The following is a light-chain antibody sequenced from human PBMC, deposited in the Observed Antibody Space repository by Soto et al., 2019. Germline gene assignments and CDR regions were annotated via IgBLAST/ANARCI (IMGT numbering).Light chain of an antibody. CDR1: SSDVGGYNY. Sequence: QSALTQPASVSGSPGQSITISCTGTSSDVGGYNYVSWYQQHPGKAPKLMIYDVSNRPSGVSNRFSGSKSGNTASLTISGLQAEGEADYYCSSYTSSSPQLVFGTGTKLTVL. CDR2: DVS. CDR3: SSYTSSSPQLV. J-gene: IGLJ1*01. V-gene: IGLV2-14*01.